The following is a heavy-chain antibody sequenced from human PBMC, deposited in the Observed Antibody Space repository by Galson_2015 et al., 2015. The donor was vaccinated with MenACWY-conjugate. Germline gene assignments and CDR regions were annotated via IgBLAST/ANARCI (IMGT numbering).Heavy chain of an antibody. CDR3: FAIKSGIDS. V-gene: IGHV3-33*01. CDR2: IWYDGSKT. D-gene: IGHD1-26*01. CDR1: GFTFSSYA. J-gene: IGHJ4*02. Sequence: SLRLSCAASGFTFSSYAMHWVRQAPGKGLEWVAVIWYDGSKTYYADSVKGRFTISRDNSKNTAFLTMNSLRAEDTALYYCFAIKSGIDSWGQGTLVTVSS.